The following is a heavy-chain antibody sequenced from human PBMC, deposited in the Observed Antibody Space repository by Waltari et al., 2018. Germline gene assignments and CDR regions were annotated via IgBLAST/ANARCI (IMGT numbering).Heavy chain of an antibody. D-gene: IGHD2-15*01. CDR2: IYPSGDT. CDR1: GGPRSLVY. V-gene: IGHV4-59*04. J-gene: IGHJ3*02. Sequence: QVQLQESGPGLVKPWETLSLTCTVSGGPRSLVYWTWIRQVPGKGLEWIGTIYPSGDTYYHGSLESRVRMSLDRSTNHLSMALRSVTAADTAVYYCARRGDWLPLDAFDIWGQGTVVTVSS. CDR3: ARRGDWLPLDAFDI.